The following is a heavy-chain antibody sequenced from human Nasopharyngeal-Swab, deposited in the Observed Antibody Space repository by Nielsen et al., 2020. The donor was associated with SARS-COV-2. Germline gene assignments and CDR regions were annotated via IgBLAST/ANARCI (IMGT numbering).Heavy chain of an antibody. Sequence: GGSLRLSCAASGFHLRSYAMHWVRQAPGKGLEYVSVISGDGGTTFYANSVKGRFTISRDNSKNTLYLQMGSLRPEDTAVYYCARALGGHPDSWGQGTLVTISS. V-gene: IGHV3-64*01. CDR2: ISGDGGTT. CDR3: ARALGGHPDS. CDR1: GFHLRSYA. D-gene: IGHD2-15*01. J-gene: IGHJ5*01.